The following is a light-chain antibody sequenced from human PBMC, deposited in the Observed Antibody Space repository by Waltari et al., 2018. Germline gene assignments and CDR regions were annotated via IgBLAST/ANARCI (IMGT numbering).Light chain of an antibody. J-gene: IGLJ3*02. CDR1: TTDLGSYNY. CDR3: CSYAGSYTWV. V-gene: IGLV2-11*01. Sequence: SALTQPRPVSGSPGQSLTISCTGTTTDLGSYNYVSWYQQHPGKAPKLIILDVTKRPSGVPDRLSGSKSGNTASLTISGLRAEDEAEYYCCSYAGSYTWVFGGGTKLTVV. CDR2: DVT.